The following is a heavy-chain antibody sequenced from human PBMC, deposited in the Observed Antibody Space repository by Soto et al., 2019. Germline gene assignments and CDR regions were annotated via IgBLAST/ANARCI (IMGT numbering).Heavy chain of an antibody. CDR3: AREFYYDFWSGYYGMDV. J-gene: IGHJ6*02. Sequence: PGGSLRLSCAASGFTFSSYGMHWVRQAPGKGLEWVAVIWYDGSNKYYADSVKGRFTISRDNSKNTLYLQMNSLRAEDTAVYYCAREFYYDFWSGYYGMDVWGQGTTVNVSS. CDR1: GFTFSSYG. CDR2: IWYDGSNK. V-gene: IGHV3-33*01. D-gene: IGHD3-3*01.